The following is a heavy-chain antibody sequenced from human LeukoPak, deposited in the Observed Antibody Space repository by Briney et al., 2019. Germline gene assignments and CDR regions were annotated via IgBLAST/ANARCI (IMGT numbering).Heavy chain of an antibody. D-gene: IGHD4-17*01. CDR3: AKEAPYGYGMDV. CDR1: GFTFDDYA. CDR2: ISWNSGSI. V-gene: IGHV3-9*01. Sequence: PGGSLRLSCAASGFTFDDYAMHWVRQAPGKGLEWVSGISWNSGSIGYADSVKGRFTISRGNAKNSLYLQMNSLRAEDTALYYCAKEAPYGYGMDVWGQGTLVIVSS. J-gene: IGHJ6*02.